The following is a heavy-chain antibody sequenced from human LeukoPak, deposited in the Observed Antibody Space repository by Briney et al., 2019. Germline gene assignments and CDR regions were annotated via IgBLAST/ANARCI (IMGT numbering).Heavy chain of an antibody. D-gene: IGHD2-15*01. V-gene: IGHV4-4*09. J-gene: IGHJ6*03. Sequence: SETLSLTCAVYGGSFSGYYWSWIRQPPGDGLEWITYIYSSVSTNYNPSLKSRVTISIDTSKSQFSLKVPSVTAADAGVYYCARQRCSGGSCNRVDRVYYMDVWGKGTTVTVSS. CDR3: ARQRCSGGSCNRVDRVYYMDV. CDR2: IYSSVST. CDR1: GGSFSGYY.